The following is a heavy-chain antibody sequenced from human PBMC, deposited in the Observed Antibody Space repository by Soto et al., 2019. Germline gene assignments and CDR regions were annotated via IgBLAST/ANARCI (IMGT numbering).Heavy chain of an antibody. J-gene: IGHJ3*02. D-gene: IGHD3-3*01. CDR1: GFTFSSYG. CDR3: AKDSLYYVFSPAFDI. Sequence: GGSLRLSCAASGFTFSSYGMHWVRQAPGKGLEWVAVISYDGSNKYYADSVKGRFTISRDNSKNTLYLQMNSLRAEDTAVYYCAKDSLYYVFSPAFDIWGQGT. CDR2: ISYDGSNK. V-gene: IGHV3-30*18.